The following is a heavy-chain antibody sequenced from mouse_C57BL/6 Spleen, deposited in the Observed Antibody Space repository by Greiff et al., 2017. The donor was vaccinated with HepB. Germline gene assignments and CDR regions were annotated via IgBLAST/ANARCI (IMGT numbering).Heavy chain of an antibody. CDR1: GYTFTDYN. CDR3: ARYWDYWYFDV. V-gene: IGHV1-18*01. CDR2: INPNNGGT. J-gene: IGHJ1*03. D-gene: IGHD4-1*01. Sequence: EVQLQQSGPELVKPGVSVKIPCKASGYTFTDYNMDWVKQSHGKSLEWIGDINPNNGGTIYNQKFKGKATLTVDKSSSTAYMELRSLTSEDTAVYYCARYWDYWYFDVWGTGTTVTVSS.